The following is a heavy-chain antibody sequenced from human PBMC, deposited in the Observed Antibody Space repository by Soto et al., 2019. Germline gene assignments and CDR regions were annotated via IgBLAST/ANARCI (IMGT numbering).Heavy chain of an antibody. CDR1: GFTFSVYG. Sequence: QVQLVESGGGVVQPGRSLRLSCAASGFTFSVYGMHWVRQAPGKGLEWVALVSYDGSITYYANSVKGRFTISRDNSKNKLYLQMDSLRVEDTAVYYCAKDGSHLAVAGNSPTSYFDGLAVWGQGTTVTVSS. D-gene: IGHD6-19*01. CDR2: VSYDGSIT. V-gene: IGHV3-30*18. CDR3: AKDGSHLAVAGNSPTSYFDGLAV. J-gene: IGHJ6*02.